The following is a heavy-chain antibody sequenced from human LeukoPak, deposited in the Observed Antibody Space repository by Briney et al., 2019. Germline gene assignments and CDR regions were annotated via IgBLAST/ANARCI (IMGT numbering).Heavy chain of an antibody. V-gene: IGHV4-39*07. J-gene: IGHJ4*02. CDR2: IHSSGST. Sequence: SETLSLTCTVSGGSISSSAYHWGWIRQPPGKGLEWVGSIHSSGSTYYNLSLKSRVTISVDTSKNQFSLKLSSVTAADTAVYYCARVEGEQLVLSWGQGTLVTVSS. CDR1: GGSISSSAYH. D-gene: IGHD6-13*01. CDR3: ARVEGEQLVLS.